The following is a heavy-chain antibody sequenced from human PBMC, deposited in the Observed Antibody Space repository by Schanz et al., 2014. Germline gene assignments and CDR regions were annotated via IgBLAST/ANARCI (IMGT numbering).Heavy chain of an antibody. D-gene: IGHD6-19*01. CDR3: ARVGIAVALDY. CDR1: GDSISSYY. V-gene: IGHV4-59*01. J-gene: IGHJ4*02. Sequence: QVQLQESGPRLVKPSETLSLTCNVSGDSISSYYWSWLRQAPGKGLEWIGYIYYTGSTNNNPSLTSRVTMSVDTSTNQFSLRLASVTAADTALYYCARVGIAVALDYWGQGTLVTVSS. CDR2: IYYTGST.